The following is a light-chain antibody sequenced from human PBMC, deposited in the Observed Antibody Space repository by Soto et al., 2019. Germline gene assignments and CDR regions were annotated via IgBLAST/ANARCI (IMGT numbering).Light chain of an antibody. CDR3: QQLRMYPST. Sequence: VLTQSPATLSLSPGERATLSCRASENVRTFVDWYQQKPGQAPRLLIYGASNRATDIPARFSGSGSGTDFTLTISNLEPEDFATYYCQQLRMYPSTFGGGTKVDIK. J-gene: IGKJ4*01. CDR2: GAS. V-gene: IGKV3-11*01. CDR1: ENVRTF.